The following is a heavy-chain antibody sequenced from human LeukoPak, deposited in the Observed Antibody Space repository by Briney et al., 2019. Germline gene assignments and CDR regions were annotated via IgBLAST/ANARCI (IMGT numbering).Heavy chain of an antibody. J-gene: IGHJ5*02. CDR1: GGTFSSYA. V-gene: IGHV1-69*13. CDR3: ASKVPAAINWFDP. CDR2: IIPIFGTA. Sequence: SVKVSCKASGGTFSSYAISWVRQAPGQGLEWMGGIIPIFGTANYAQKFQGRVTITADESTSTAYMELSSLRSEDTAVYYCASKVPAAINWFDPWGQGTLVTVSS. D-gene: IGHD2-2*02.